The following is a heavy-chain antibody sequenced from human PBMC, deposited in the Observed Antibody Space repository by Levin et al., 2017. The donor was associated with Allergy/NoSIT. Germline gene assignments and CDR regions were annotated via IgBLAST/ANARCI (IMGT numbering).Heavy chain of an antibody. CDR3: ARDSAAPGMDA. J-gene: IGHJ6*01. Sequence: SETLSLTCTVSGGSVTSGSYYWSWLRQSPGKGLEWVGYIFFTGTTNYNPSLKSRITISIDTSKNQFSLKVSSVAAADTAVFSCARDSAAPGMDAWGPGTAVTVS. CDR1: GGSVTSGSYY. V-gene: IGHV4-61*01. D-gene: IGHD3-10*01. CDR2: IFFTGTT.